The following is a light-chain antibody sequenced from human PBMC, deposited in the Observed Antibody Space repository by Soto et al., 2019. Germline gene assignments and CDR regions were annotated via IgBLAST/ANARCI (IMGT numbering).Light chain of an antibody. CDR2: NNN. J-gene: IGLJ2*01. CDR3: AAWDDSLNGHVV. CDR1: SSNIGSNT. V-gene: IGLV1-44*01. Sequence: QSVLTQPPSAYGTPGQRVTISCSGSSSNIGSNTVNWYQQLPGTAPKLLIYNNNQRPSGVPDRFSGSKSGTSASLAISGLQSEDEADYYCAAWDDSLNGHVVFGGGTKLTVL.